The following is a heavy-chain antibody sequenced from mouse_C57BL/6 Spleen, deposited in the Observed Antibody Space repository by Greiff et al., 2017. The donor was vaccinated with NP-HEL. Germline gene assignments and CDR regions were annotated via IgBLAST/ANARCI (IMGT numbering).Heavy chain of an antibody. Sequence: QVQLQQPGAELVMPGASVKLSCKASGYTFTSYWMHWVKQRPGQGLEWIGEIDPSDSYTNYNQKFKGKSTLTVDKSSSTAYMQLSSLTSEDSAVYYCARWELGRPFDYWGQGTTLTVSS. CDR3: ARWELGRPFDY. CDR1: GYTFTSYW. V-gene: IGHV1-69*01. CDR2: IDPSDSYT. D-gene: IGHD4-1*01. J-gene: IGHJ2*01.